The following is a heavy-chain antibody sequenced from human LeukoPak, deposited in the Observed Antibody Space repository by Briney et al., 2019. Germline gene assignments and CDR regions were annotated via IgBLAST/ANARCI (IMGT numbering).Heavy chain of an antibody. CDR1: GFTFSSYW. Sequence: GGSLRLSCGASGFTFSSYWMRWVRQARGKGLEGGADIKKDGSEKKYVDSVKGPFTISRDNAKHSLCLQMNSLRAEDTAVYYSARVLAAAGTEVYYFDYWGQGTLVTVSS. D-gene: IGHD6-13*01. CDR3: ARVLAAAGTEVYYFDY. CDR2: IKKDGSEK. J-gene: IGHJ4*02. V-gene: IGHV3-7*01.